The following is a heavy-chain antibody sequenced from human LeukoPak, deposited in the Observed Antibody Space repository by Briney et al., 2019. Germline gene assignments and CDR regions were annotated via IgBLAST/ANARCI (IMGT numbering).Heavy chain of an antibody. J-gene: IGHJ4*02. D-gene: IGHD6-13*01. CDR1: GGSISSYY. Sequence: PSETLSLTCTVSGGSISSYYWSWIRQPPGKGLEWIGYIYYSGSSNYNPSLKSRVTMSIDTSKTHFSLELTSVTAADTAVYYYARDAPGIAAAGVYWGQGTLVTVSS. CDR3: ARDAPGIAAAGVY. CDR2: IYYSGSS. V-gene: IGHV4-59*12.